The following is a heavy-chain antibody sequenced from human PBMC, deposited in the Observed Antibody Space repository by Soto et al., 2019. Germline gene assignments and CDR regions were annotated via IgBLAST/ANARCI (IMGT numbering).Heavy chain of an antibody. Sequence: QVQLVESGGRVVQPGRSLRLSCAASGFIFNRYAIHWVRQTPGKGLEWVAVISKDGSVQYYADSVRGRFIISREKSKDTVYLEMNSLRAEDTAVFYCARSRSGAVPDSFGYWGQGNLVTVSS. CDR2: ISKDGSVQ. J-gene: IGHJ4*02. CDR1: GFIFNRYA. D-gene: IGHD3-3*01. V-gene: IGHV3-30-3*01. CDR3: ARSRSGAVPDSFGY.